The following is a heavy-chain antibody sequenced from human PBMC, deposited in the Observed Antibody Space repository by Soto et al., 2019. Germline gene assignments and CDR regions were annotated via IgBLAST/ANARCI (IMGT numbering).Heavy chain of an antibody. D-gene: IGHD4-4*01. CDR3: AHIRDYSNYGWFEP. Sequence: SETLSLTCSVSGGSIRTSPFYWAWIRQPPGKGLEWIGSVYYSGTTYRNPSLKSRATIFVDTSKNQFSLRLSSVTAADTATYYCAHIRDYSNYGWFEPWGQGSLVTVSS. V-gene: IGHV4-39*01. CDR2: VYYSGTT. CDR1: GGSIRTSPFY. J-gene: IGHJ5*02.